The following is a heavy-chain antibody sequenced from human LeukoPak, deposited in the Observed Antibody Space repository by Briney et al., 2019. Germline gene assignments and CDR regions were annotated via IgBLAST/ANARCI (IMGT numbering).Heavy chain of an antibody. CDR3: ARDEDSSGYMDY. D-gene: IGHD3-22*01. V-gene: IGHV3-30-3*01. J-gene: IGHJ4*02. CDR2: ISYDGSNK. Sequence: GGSLRLSCAASGFTFSSYAMHWARQAPGKGLEWVAVISYDGSNKYYADSVKGRFTISRDNSKNTLYLQMNSLRAEDTAVYYCARDEDSSGYMDYWGQGTLVTVSS. CDR1: GFTFSSYA.